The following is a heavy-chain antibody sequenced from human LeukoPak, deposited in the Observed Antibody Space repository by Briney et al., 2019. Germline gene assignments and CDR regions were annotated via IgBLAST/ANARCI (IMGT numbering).Heavy chain of an antibody. CDR2: INPNSGGT. CDR3: ARGGSSSWKHFDY. CDR1: GYTFTGYY. D-gene: IGHD6-13*01. Sequence: ASVKVSCKASGYTFTGYYMHWVRQAPGQGLVWMGWINPNSGGTNYAQKFQGWVTMTRDTSISTAYMELSRLRSDDTAVYYCARGGSSSWKHFDYWGQGTLVTVSS. J-gene: IGHJ4*02. V-gene: IGHV1-2*04.